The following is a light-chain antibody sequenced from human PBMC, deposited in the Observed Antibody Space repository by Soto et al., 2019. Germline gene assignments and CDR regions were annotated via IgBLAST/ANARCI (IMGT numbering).Light chain of an antibody. V-gene: IGKV1-12*01. Sequence: DIQMTQSPSTVSASVGDRVTITCRASQSISDLLVWYQQKPGKAPKLLIYGASSLQSGVPSRFSGSGSGTDLTLTISGLQPDDFATYYCQQATSFPWTFDRGTKVEIK. J-gene: IGKJ1*01. CDR2: GAS. CDR3: QQATSFPWT. CDR1: QSISDL.